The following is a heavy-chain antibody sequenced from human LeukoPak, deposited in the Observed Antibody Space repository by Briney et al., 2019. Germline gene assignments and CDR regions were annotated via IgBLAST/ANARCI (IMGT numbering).Heavy chain of an antibody. J-gene: IGHJ4*02. CDR1: GFTFSSYA. D-gene: IGHD6-6*01. CDR3: ANFDDEEYSSSSAPFDY. V-gene: IGHV3-23*01. Sequence: GGSLRLSCAASGFTFSSYAMSWVRQAPGNGLEWVSAISGSGGSTYYADSVKGRFTIWRDNSKNTLYLQMNSLRAEDTAVYYCANFDDEEYSSSSAPFDYWGQGTLVTVSS. CDR2: ISGSGGST.